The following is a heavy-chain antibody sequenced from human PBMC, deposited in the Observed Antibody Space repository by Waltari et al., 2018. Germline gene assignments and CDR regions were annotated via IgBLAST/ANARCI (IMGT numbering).Heavy chain of an antibody. D-gene: IGHD3-16*02. Sequence: EVQLLESAGGLVQPGGALRLSCAASGSPFMAVARSWVRQAPGEGLEWVASISGSGATPFYADSVKGRFTIVRDNSRDTVYLQMNSLTVDDSAVYYCAKGSRGYTNYFFDYWGQGALVTVSS. V-gene: IGHV3-23*01. CDR2: ISGSGATP. CDR1: GSPFMAVA. J-gene: IGHJ4*02. CDR3: AKGSRGYTNYFFDY.